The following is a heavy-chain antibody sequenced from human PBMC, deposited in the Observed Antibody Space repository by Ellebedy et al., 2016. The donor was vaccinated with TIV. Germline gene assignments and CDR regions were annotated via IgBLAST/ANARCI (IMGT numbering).Heavy chain of an antibody. V-gene: IGHV1-69*02. D-gene: IGHD3-22*01. CDR3: AVTMIVVGGDAFDI. CDR2: IIPILDIT. Sequence: AASVKVSCKASGGTFSSYSINWVRQAPGQGLEWMGRIIPILDITNYAQNFQGRVTITADKSTSTAYMELSSLRSEDTAVYYCAVTMIVVGGDAFDIWGQGTLVTVSS. J-gene: IGHJ3*02. CDR1: GGTFSSYS.